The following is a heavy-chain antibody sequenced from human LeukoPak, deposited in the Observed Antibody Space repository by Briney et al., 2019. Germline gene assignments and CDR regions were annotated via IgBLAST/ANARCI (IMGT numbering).Heavy chain of an antibody. CDR1: GYSFTSYW. V-gene: IGHV5-51*01. D-gene: IGHD4-17*01. J-gene: IGHJ4*02. CDR3: ARQTSDYDLDY. CDR2: IYPGDSDT. Sequence: GESLEISCQGSGYSFTSYWIGWVRQLPGKGLEWMGIIYPGDSDTRYSPSFQGQVTISADKSISTAYLQWSSLKASDTAMYYCARQTSDYDLDYWGQGTLVTVSS.